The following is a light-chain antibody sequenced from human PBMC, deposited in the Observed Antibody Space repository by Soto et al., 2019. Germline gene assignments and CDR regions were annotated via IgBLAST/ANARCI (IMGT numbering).Light chain of an antibody. CDR2: GNS. Sequence: QPVLTQPPSVSGAPGQRVTISCTGSSSNIGAGYDVHWYQQLPGTAPKLLIYGNSNRPSGVPDRFSGSKSGTSASLAITGIQAEDEADYYCQSYDRSLSAWVFGGGTKLTVL. V-gene: IGLV1-40*01. J-gene: IGLJ3*02. CDR3: QSYDRSLSAWV. CDR1: SSNIGAGYD.